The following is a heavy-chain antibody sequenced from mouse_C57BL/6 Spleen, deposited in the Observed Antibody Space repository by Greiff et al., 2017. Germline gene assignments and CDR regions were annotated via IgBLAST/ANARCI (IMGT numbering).Heavy chain of an antibody. J-gene: IGHJ3*01. Sequence: VQLVESGAELVRPGASVKLSCTASGFTFTDYYINWVKQRPGQGLEWIARIYPGSGNTYYNEKFKGKATLTAEKSSSTASMQLNSLTSEDSAVYFWARAYCDYDGGFAYWGQGTLVTVSA. D-gene: IGHD2-4*01. V-gene: IGHV1-76*01. CDR2: IYPGSGNT. CDR3: ARAYCDYDGGFAY. CDR1: GFTFTDYY.